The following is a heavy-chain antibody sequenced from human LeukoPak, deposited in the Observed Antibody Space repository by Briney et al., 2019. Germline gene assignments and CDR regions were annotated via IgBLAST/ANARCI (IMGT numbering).Heavy chain of an antibody. D-gene: IGHD3-3*01. Sequence: ASVKVSCKASGYSFTGYHIHWVRQAPGQGLEWIGFINPSGGSTNYAQKFQGRVTMTRDMSTSTVYMELSSLRSEDTAVYYCARAGYDFWSGYSTNFDYWGQGTLVTVSS. CDR2: INPSGGST. CDR1: GYSFTGYH. CDR3: ARAGYDFWSGYSTNFDY. J-gene: IGHJ4*02. V-gene: IGHV1-46*01.